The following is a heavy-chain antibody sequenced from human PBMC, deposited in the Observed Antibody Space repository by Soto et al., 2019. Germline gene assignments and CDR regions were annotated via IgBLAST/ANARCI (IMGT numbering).Heavy chain of an antibody. CDR2: IIPILDIP. V-gene: IGHV1-69*02. CDR3: ASHFTGVLVLGASPPGGDNYGWDV. D-gene: IGHD2-15*01. CDR1: GGTFSRYT. J-gene: IGHJ6*02. Sequence: QVQLVQSGAEVKKPGSSVKVSCKASGGTFSRYTISWVRQAPGQGLEWMGRIIPILDIPNYAQNFQGRVTIPADKSTSTVYMELISLRSDDTAVYYCASHFTGVLVLGASPPGGDNYGWDVWGQGTTVTVSS.